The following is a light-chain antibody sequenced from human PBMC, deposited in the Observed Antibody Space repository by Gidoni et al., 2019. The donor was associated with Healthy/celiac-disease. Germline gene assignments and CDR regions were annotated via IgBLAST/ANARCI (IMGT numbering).Light chain of an antibody. V-gene: IGKV2-28*01. CDR3: MQALQTPRT. Sequence: MTQFPLSLPVTPGEPASISCRSSQSLLHSNGYNYLDWYLQKPGQSPQLLIYLGSNRASGVPDRFSGSGSGTDFTLKISKVEAEDVGVYYCMQALQTPRTFGPGTKVDIK. CDR1: QSLLHSNGYNY. J-gene: IGKJ3*01. CDR2: LGS.